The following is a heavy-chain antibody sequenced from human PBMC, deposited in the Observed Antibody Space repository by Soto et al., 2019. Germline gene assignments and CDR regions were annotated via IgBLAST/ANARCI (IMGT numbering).Heavy chain of an antibody. Sequence: SETLSLTCTVSGGSVSSGSYYWSWIRQPPGKGLEWIGYTYYSGSTNYNPSLKSRVTISVDTSKNQFSLKLSSVTAADTAVYYCARGVVRGVLYYYYGMDVWGQGTTVTVSS. D-gene: IGHD3-10*01. V-gene: IGHV4-61*01. CDR2: TYYSGST. J-gene: IGHJ6*02. CDR3: ARGVVRGVLYYYYGMDV. CDR1: GGSVSSGSYY.